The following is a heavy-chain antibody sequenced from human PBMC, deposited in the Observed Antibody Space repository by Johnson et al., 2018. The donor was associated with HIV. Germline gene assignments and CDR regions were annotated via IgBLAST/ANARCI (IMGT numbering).Heavy chain of an antibody. Sequence: QMQLVESGGGVVQPGGSLRLSCAASGFTFSSYGMHWVRQAPGKGLEWVAFIRYDGSNKYYADSVKGRFTISRDNSKNTLNLQMNSLRAEDTAVYYCASSSYYDSSGFYAFDIWGQGTMVTVSS. CDR2: IRYDGSNK. CDR1: GFTFSSYG. D-gene: IGHD3-22*01. V-gene: IGHV3-30*02. CDR3: ASSSYYDSSGFYAFDI. J-gene: IGHJ3*02.